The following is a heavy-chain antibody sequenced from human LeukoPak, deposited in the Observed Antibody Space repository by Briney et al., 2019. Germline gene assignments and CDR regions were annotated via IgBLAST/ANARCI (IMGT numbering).Heavy chain of an antibody. Sequence: SETLSLTCTVSGGSIRSGGYYWSWIRQHPGKGLECLGFISYSGSTYYNPSLTSRLNISLDTSKNQFALRLSSVTAADTALYLCARVLTRNWFDPWGQGTLVTVSS. CDR1: GGSIRSGGYY. D-gene: IGHD4-11*01. CDR2: ISYSGST. CDR3: ARVLTRNWFDP. V-gene: IGHV4-31*03. J-gene: IGHJ5*02.